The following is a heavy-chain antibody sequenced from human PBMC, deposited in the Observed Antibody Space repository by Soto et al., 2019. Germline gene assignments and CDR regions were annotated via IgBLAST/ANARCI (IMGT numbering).Heavy chain of an antibody. CDR1: GDSVSSNNAA. Sequence: SQTLSLTCDISGDSVSSNNAAWSWIRQSPSRGLEWLGRTYYRSKWYNDYAVSVKSRITINPDTSKNQFSLQLNSVTPEDTAVYYCARGDSASGSSWYADYYYGMDVWGQGTTVTVSS. CDR3: ARGDSASGSSWYADYYYGMDV. D-gene: IGHD6-13*01. V-gene: IGHV6-1*01. CDR2: TYYRSKWYN. J-gene: IGHJ6*02.